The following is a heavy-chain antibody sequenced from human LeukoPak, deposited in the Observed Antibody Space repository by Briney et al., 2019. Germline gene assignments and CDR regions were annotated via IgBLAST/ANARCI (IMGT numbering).Heavy chain of an antibody. Sequence: SETLSLTCTVSGGSISSSSYYWGWIRQPPGKGLEWIGSIYYSGSTYYNPSLKSRVTISVDTSKNQFSLKLSSVTAADTAVYYCARGTVYAILGWFDPWGHGTLVTVSS. CDR2: IYYSGST. J-gene: IGHJ5*02. CDR3: ARGTVYAILGWFDP. D-gene: IGHD2-8*01. CDR1: GGSISSSSYY. V-gene: IGHV4-39*07.